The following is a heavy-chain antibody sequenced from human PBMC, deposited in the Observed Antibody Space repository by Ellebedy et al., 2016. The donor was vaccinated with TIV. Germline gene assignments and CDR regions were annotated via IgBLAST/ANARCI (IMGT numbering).Heavy chain of an antibody. CDR2: IWYDGSNK. D-gene: IGHD2-2*01. CDR3: ARDKVPQYRMGSFDL. Sequence: GGSLRLSXAASGFTFSSYGMHWVRQAPGKGLEWVAVIWYDGSNKYYADSVKGRFTISRDNSKNTLYLQMNSLRAEDTAVYYCARDKVPQYRMGSFDLWGRGTLVTVSS. J-gene: IGHJ2*01. V-gene: IGHV3-33*01. CDR1: GFTFSSYG.